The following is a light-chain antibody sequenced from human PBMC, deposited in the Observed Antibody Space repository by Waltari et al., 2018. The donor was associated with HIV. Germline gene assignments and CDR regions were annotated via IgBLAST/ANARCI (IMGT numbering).Light chain of an antibody. CDR2: RNS. V-gene: IGLV1-47*01. CDR1: NSNIESNY. Sequence: QSVLTQPPSASATPGQRITISCSGGNSNIESNYVYWYQQLPGTAPNVVIYRNSQRPSGIPERFSGSKSGTSASLIISGLRSGDEADYYCASWDDSLNAFVFGTGTKVTVL. J-gene: IGLJ1*01. CDR3: ASWDDSLNAFV.